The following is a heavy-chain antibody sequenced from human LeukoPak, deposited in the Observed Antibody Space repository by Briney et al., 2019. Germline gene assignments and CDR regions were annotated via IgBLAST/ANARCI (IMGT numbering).Heavy chain of an antibody. CDR3: ARGRGGYYYYYYMDV. V-gene: IGHV4-34*01. Sequence: SETLSLTCAVYGGSFSGYYWSWIRQPPGKGLEWNGEINHSGSTNYNPSLKSRVTISVDTSKNQFSLKLSSVTAADTAVYYCARGRGGYYYYYYMDVWGKGTTVTVSS. D-gene: IGHD2-15*01. CDR1: GGSFSGYY. J-gene: IGHJ6*03. CDR2: INHSGST.